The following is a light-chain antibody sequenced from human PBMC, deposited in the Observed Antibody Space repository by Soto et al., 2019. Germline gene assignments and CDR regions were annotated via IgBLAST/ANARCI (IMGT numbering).Light chain of an antibody. CDR1: SSDVGGYNY. CDR3: SSYTSSSTRG. Sequence: QSVLTQPASVSGSPGQSITISCTGTSSDVGGYNYVSWYQQHPGKAPKLMIYDVSNRPSGVSNRFSCSKSGNTASLTISGLQAEDEADYYCSSYTSSSTRGFGTGTKLTVL. J-gene: IGLJ1*01. CDR2: DVS. V-gene: IGLV2-14*01.